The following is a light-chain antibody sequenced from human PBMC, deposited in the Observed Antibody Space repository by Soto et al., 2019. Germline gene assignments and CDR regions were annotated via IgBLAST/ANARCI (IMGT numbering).Light chain of an antibody. Sequence: QSVLTQPASVSGSPGQSITISCTGTSSDIGAYNHVSWYQQYPGKAPTLMIYEVTNRPSGVADRFSGSKSGTSASLAITGLQAEDEADYYCQSYDSSLSGYVFGTGTKVTVL. CDR2: EVT. V-gene: IGLV2-14*01. J-gene: IGLJ1*01. CDR1: SSDIGAYNH. CDR3: QSYDSSLSGYV.